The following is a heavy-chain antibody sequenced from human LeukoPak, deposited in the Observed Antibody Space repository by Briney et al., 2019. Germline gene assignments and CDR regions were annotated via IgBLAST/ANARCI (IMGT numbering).Heavy chain of an antibody. D-gene: IGHD6-19*01. CDR2: IYYSGST. V-gene: IGHV4-39*07. CDR1: GGSISSSSYY. Sequence: SETLSLTCTVSGGSISSSSYYWGWIRQPPGKGLEWIGSIYYSGSTNYNPSLKSRVTISVDTSKNQFSLKLSSVTAADTAVYYCARERAEGFDYWGQGTLVTVSS. CDR3: ARERAEGFDY. J-gene: IGHJ4*02.